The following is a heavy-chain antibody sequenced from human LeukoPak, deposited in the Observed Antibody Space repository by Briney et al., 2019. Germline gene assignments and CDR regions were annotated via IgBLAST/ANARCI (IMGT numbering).Heavy chain of an antibody. D-gene: IGHD3-9*01. CDR3: AKDRDILTGMQLDY. CDR1: GFTFSSYA. Sequence: GGSLRLSCAASGFTFSSYAMSWVRQAPGKGLEWVSAISGSGGSTYYADSVKGRFTISRDNSKNTLYLQMNSLRAEDTAVYYCAKDRDILTGMQLDYWAREPWSPSPQ. V-gene: IGHV3-23*01. CDR2: ISGSGGST. J-gene: IGHJ4*02.